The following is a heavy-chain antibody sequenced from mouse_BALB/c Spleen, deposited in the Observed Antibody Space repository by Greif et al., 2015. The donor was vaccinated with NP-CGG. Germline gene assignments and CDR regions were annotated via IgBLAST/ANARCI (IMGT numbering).Heavy chain of an antibody. CDR3: ASFYYGNW. Sequence: VMLVESGPGLVQPSQSLSITCTVSGFSLTSYGVHWVRQPPGKGLEWLGVIWSGGSTDYNAAFISRLSISKDNSKSXIFFKMNRPQADDADIYDCASFYYGNWGGQGTLVTVSA. J-gene: IGHJ3*01. V-gene: IGHV2-4*02. D-gene: IGHD2-1*01. CDR1: GFSLTSYG. CDR2: IWSGGST.